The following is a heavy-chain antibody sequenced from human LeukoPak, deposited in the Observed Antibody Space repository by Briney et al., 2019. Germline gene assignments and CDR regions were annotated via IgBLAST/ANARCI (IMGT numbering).Heavy chain of an antibody. D-gene: IGHD6-19*01. CDR3: ARGSAGDSSGWYVFSFFYYYGMDV. V-gene: IGHV1-69*05. J-gene: IGHJ6*02. CDR1: GGNFSSNSG. CDR2: VTPIFGTT. Sequence: SVKVSCKASGGNFSSNSGISWVRRAPGQGLEWMGGVTPIFGTTNYAQKFQGRVTITTDESTRTAYMELSSLRSEDTAVYYCARGSAGDSSGWYVFSFFYYYGMDVWGQGTTVTVSS.